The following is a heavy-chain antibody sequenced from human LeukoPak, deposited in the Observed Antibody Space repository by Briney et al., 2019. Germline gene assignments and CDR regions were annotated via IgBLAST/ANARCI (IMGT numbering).Heavy chain of an antibody. V-gene: IGHV5-51*01. J-gene: IGHJ3*02. CDR3: ARRGFCSGGSCHSHAFDI. Sequence: GESLKISCKGSGYSFTSYWIGWVRPMPGKGLEWMGIIYPGDSDTRYSPSFQGQVTISADKSINTAYLQWSSLKASDTAMYYCARRGFCSGGSCHSHAFDIWGQGTMVTVSS. D-gene: IGHD2-15*01. CDR2: IYPGDSDT. CDR1: GYSFTSYW.